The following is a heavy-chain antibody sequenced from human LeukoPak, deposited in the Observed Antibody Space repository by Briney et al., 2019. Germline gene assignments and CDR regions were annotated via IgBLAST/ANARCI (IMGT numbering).Heavy chain of an antibody. V-gene: IGHV1-69*13. D-gene: IGHD5-18*01. CDR1: RGTFSSYA. Sequence: SVKVSCKASRGTFSSYAISWVRQAPGQGLEWMGRIIPIFGTANYAQKFQGRVTITADESTSTAYMELSSLRSEDTAVYYCARDRGYSYAKKSSEYYYMDVWGKGTTVTISS. CDR3: ARDRGYSYAKKSSEYYYMDV. J-gene: IGHJ6*03. CDR2: IIPIFGTA.